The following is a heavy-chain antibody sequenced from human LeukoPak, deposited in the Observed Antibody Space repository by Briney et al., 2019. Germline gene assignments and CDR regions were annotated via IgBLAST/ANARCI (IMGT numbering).Heavy chain of an antibody. CDR3: AKDPASGSSYYFYGMEV. Sequence: GRSLRLSCAASGFTFSSYAMHWVRQAPGKGLEWVAVISYDGSNKYYADSVKGRFTISRDNSKNTLYLQMNSLRAEDTAVYYCAKDPASGSSYYFYGMEVWGQGTTVTVSS. V-gene: IGHV3-30-3*02. J-gene: IGHJ6*02. CDR2: ISYDGSNK. CDR1: GFTFSSYA. D-gene: IGHD1-26*01.